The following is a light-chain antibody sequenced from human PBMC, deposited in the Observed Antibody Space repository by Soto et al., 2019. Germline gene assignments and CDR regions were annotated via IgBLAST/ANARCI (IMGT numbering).Light chain of an antibody. CDR3: QQFNSYPPLT. Sequence: AIQLTQSPSSLSASVGDRVTITCRASQGISSALAWYQQKPGKAPKLLIYDASSLESGVPSRFSCSGSGTDFTLTISSLQSEDFASYYCQQFNSYPPLTFGGGTKVEIK. V-gene: IGKV1-13*02. J-gene: IGKJ4*01. CDR2: DAS. CDR1: QGISSA.